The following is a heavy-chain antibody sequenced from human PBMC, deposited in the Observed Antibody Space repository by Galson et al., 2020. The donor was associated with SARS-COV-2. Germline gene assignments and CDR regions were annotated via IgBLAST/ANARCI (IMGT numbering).Heavy chain of an antibody. CDR1: GFTFSSSN. CDR2: ISYAGSNT. Sequence: GGSLRLSCAASGFTFSSSNMHWVRQAPGKGLEWVTVISYAGSNTYYADSVKGRFTISRDTSKNTLFLQMNSLRAEDTAVYYCARASSGYSYGFYWDFDLWGRGTLVTVSS. D-gene: IGHD5-18*01. V-gene: IGHV3-30*03. J-gene: IGHJ2*01. CDR3: ARASSGYSYGFYWDFDL.